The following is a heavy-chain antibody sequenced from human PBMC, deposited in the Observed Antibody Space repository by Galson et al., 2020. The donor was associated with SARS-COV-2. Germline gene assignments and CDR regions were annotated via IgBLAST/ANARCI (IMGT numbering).Heavy chain of an antibody. CDR2: IHTSGST. J-gene: IGHJ4*02. CDR1: GGSISSGTYY. CDR3: ARWPGRDQRGFDY. V-gene: IGHV4-61*02. D-gene: IGHD2-2*01. Sequence: ETSETLSLTCTVSGGSISSGTYYWSWIRQPAGKGLEWLGRIHTSGSTNYNPSLKSRVTISIDTSNNQLSLKLSSVTAADTAMYYCARWPGRDQRGFDYWGQGTLVTVSS.